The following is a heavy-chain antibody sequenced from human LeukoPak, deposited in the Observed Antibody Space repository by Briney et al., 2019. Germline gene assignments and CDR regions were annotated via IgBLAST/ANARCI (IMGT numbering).Heavy chain of an antibody. V-gene: IGHV1-2*04. D-gene: IGHD3-3*01. CDR2: INPNSGGT. CDR1: GYTFTGYY. Sequence: ASVKVSCKASGYTFTGYYMHWVRQAPGQGLEWMGWINPNSGGTNYAQKFQGWVTMTRDTSISTAYMELSRLRSDDTAVYYCARDPVRITIFGVVIPHYGMDVWGQGTTVTVSS. CDR3: ARDPVRITIFGVVIPHYGMDV. J-gene: IGHJ6*02.